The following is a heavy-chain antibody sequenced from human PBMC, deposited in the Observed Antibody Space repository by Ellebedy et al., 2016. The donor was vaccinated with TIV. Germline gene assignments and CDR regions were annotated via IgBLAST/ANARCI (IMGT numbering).Heavy chain of an antibody. CDR3: AKQYGDYDALFDY. D-gene: IGHD4-17*01. J-gene: IGHJ4*02. V-gene: IGHV3-23*01. CDR1: GFTFSSYA. CDR2: ISGSGAST. Sequence: GESLKISCAASGFTFSSYAMSWVRQAPGKGLEWVSAISGSGASTYYADSVKGRFTISRDNSKNTLYLQMNSLGAEDTAVYYCAKQYGDYDALFDYWGQGTLVTVSS.